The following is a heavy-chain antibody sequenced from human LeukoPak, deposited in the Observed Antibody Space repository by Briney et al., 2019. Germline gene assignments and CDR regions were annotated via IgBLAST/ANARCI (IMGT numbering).Heavy chain of an antibody. CDR3: ARVTDYYDSSGRYPPGAFDI. D-gene: IGHD3-22*01. V-gene: IGHV1-2*04. J-gene: IGHJ3*02. Sequence: GASVKVSCKASGYTFTSYYMHWVRQAPGQGLEWMGWINPNSGGTNYAQKFQGWVTMTRDTSISTAYMELSRLRSDDTAVYYCARVTDYYDSSGRYPPGAFDIWGQGAMVTVSS. CDR2: INPNSGGT. CDR1: GYTFTSYY.